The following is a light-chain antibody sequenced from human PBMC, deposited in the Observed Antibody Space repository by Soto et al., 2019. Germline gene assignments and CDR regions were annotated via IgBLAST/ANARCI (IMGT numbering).Light chain of an antibody. J-gene: IGKJ1*01. CDR3: QQYGSILWT. CDR1: ESVISYY. Sequence: IVLTQSPCTLSFSTGETATLSCRATESVISYYLAWYQLSPGQAPRLLIYDASSRATGIPDGLSGSGSGTDFTLPISRLEPEALAVYYCQQYGSILWTFGYGTKVESK. V-gene: IGKV3-20*01. CDR2: DAS.